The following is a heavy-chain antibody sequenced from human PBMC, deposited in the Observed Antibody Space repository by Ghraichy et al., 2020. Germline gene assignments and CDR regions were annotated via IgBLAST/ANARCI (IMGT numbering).Heavy chain of an antibody. CDR3: ARGHYEGTAMDY. V-gene: IGHV6-1*01. J-gene: IGHJ4*02. Sequence: SQTLSLTCAISGDSVSSVPSAWNWIRQSPSRGLEGLGRTYYRSKWYNEYAVSVKSRITIIADTSKNQFALKLNSVTPEDTAVHYCARGHYEGTAMDYWGQGTRVTVSS. CDR1: GDSVSSVPSA. CDR2: TYYRSKWYN. D-gene: IGHD3-22*01.